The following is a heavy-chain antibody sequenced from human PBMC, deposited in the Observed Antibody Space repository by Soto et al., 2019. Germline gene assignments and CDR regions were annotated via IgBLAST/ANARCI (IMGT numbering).Heavy chain of an antibody. D-gene: IGHD1-20*01. J-gene: IGHJ4*02. CDR1: GGTFSSYA. CDR3: ARSITVALNFDY. Sequence: QVQLVQSGAEVKKPGSSVKVSCKASGGTFSSYAISWVRQAPGQGLEWMGGIIPDVGTANYAQKFQGRVTITADEATSTAYMELSSLGSEDTAVYYCARSITVALNFDYWGQGTLVTVSS. CDR2: IIPDVGTA. V-gene: IGHV1-69*12.